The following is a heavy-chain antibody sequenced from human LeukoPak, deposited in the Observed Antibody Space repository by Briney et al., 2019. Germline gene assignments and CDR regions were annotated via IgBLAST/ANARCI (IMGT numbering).Heavy chain of an antibody. CDR2: IRSKANNDAT. V-gene: IGHV3-73*01. J-gene: IGHJ4*02. CDR3: TRPDDYGDY. Sequence: GESLKISCKGSGYSFNTYWIGWVRQASGKGLEWVGRIRSKANNDATAYAASVKGRFTISRDDSKNTAYLQMNSLKTEDTAVYYCTRPDDYGDYWGQGTLVTVSS. CDR1: GYSFNTYW.